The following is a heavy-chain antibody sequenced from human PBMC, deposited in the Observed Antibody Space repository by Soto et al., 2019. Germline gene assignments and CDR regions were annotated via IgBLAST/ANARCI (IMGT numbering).Heavy chain of an antibody. CDR1: GFTFSSYS. CDR2: ISSSSSYI. Sequence: EVQLVESGGGLVKPGGSLRLSCAASGFTFSSYSMNWVRQAPGKGLEWGSFISSSSSYIYYADSVKGRFTISRDNAKNSMYQQMSNKRAEDTAVYYWARARGRYCIGGSCYSGDDYWGQRTLVNVSS. CDR3: ARARGRYCIGGSCYSGDDY. D-gene: IGHD2-15*01. J-gene: IGHJ4*02. V-gene: IGHV3-21*06.